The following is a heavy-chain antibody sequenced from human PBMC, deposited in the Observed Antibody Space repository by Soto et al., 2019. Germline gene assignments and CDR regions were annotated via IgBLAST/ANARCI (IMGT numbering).Heavy chain of an antibody. CDR1: GYTFTSYG. J-gene: IGHJ4*02. CDR2: ISAYNGDT. D-gene: IGHD3-9*01. V-gene: IGHV1-18*04. CDR3: ARGGPYYDILPGYYNY. Sequence: GASVKVSCKASGYTFTSYGISWVRQAPGQGLEWMGWISAYNGDTNYTQKLEGRVTMTTDTSTTTAYMELRSLRSDDTAVYYCARGGPYYDILPGYYNYWGQGTLVTVSS.